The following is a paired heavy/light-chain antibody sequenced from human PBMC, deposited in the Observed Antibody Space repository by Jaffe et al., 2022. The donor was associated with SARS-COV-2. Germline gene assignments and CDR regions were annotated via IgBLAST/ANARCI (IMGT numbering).Light chain of an antibody. CDR2: RTS. J-gene: IGKJ2*01. CDR1: QSISSW. V-gene: IGKV1-5*03. Sequence: DIQMTQSPSTLSASVGDRVTITCRASQSISSWLAWYQQKPGKAPKLLIYRTSTLEIGVPSRFSGSASGTEFTLTISSLQPDDFATYYCQQYNSYLYTFGQGTKLEIK. CDR3: QQYNSYLYT.
Heavy chain of an antibody. CDR1: GGSISSSSYH. V-gene: IGHV4-39*01. J-gene: IGHJ4*01. D-gene: IGHD3-10*01. CDR3: ARHYSGGLSAYDY. CDR2: IYYSGST. Sequence: QLQLQESGPGLVKPSETLSLTCTVSGGSISSSSYHWGWIRQPPGKGLEWIGNIYYSGSTDYNTSLKSRVTISVDTSKNQFSLKLSSVTAADTAVYYCARHYSGGLSAYDYWGHGTLVTVSS.